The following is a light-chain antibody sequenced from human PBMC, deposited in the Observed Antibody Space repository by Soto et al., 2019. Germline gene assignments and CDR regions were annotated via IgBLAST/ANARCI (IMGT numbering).Light chain of an antibody. CDR2: DAS. J-gene: IGKJ1*01. CDR3: QQYNTPGT. CDR1: QSISSW. Sequence: DIQMTQSPSTLSASVGDRVTITCRASQSISSWLAWYQQKPGKAPKLLIYDASSLESGVPSRFSGSGSGTEFTLTISSLQPDDFATYYCQQYNTPGTLGQGTKVEIK. V-gene: IGKV1-5*01.